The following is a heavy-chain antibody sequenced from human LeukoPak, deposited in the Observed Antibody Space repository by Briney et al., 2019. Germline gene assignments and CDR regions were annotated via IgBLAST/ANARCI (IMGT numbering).Heavy chain of an antibody. CDR2: INPIFNLL. CDR1: EGTFGAYS. Sequence: PWASVKVSCKASEGTFGAYSLDWVRQAPGQGLEWLGGINPIFNLLNYAQKFRGRVTITADESTNTAYMDLSILQYDDTAVYYCAAGRRLGELFFDYWGQGALVTVSS. D-gene: IGHD3-10*01. V-gene: IGHV1-69*01. CDR3: AAGRRLGELFFDY. J-gene: IGHJ4*02.